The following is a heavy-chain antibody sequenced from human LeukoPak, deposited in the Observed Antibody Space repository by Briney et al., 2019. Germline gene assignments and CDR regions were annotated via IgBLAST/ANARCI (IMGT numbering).Heavy chain of an antibody. CDR3: ARDVAYNWNLYYMDV. V-gene: IGHV4-39*07. J-gene: IGHJ6*03. Sequence: SEILSLTCTVSGGSISNSRYYWGWIRQPPGKGLEWIGSIYYSGSTYNNPSLKSRVTISVDTSKNQFSLKLSSVTAADTAVYYCARDVAYNWNLYYMDVWGKGTTVSVSS. CDR2: IYYSGST. CDR1: GGSISNSRYY. D-gene: IGHD1-20*01.